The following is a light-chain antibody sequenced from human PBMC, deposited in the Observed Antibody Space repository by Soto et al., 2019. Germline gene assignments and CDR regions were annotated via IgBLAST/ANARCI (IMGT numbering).Light chain of an antibody. Sequence: EIVLTQSPGTLSLSPGERATLSCRASQSVSSSYLAWYQQKPGQAPRLLIYAASSRATGIPDRFSGSGSGTDFTLTISRLEPEDVAVYSCQQYGTSPQTFGQGTKLEIK. CDR3: QQYGTSPQT. J-gene: IGKJ2*01. V-gene: IGKV3-20*01. CDR1: QSVSSSY. CDR2: AAS.